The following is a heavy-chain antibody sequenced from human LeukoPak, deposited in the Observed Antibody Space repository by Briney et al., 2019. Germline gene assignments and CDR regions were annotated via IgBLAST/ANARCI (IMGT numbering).Heavy chain of an antibody. CDR2: IDWDDDK. J-gene: IGHJ4*02. D-gene: IGHD4-23*01. CDR3: ARISPYGGNPGAFDY. CDR1: GFSLSTSGMC. V-gene: IGHV2-70*01. Sequence: SGPTLVKPTQTLTLTCTFSGFSLSTSGMCVSWIRQPPGKALEWLALIDWDDDKSYSTSLKTRLTISKDTSKNQVVLTMTNMDPVDTATYYCARISPYGGNPGAFDYWGQGTLVTVSS.